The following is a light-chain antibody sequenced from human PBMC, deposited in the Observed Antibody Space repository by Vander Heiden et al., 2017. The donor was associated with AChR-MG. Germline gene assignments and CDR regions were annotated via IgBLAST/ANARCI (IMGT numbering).Light chain of an antibody. CDR3: SSYAGSNNFVV. CDR1: SSDVGDYNY. V-gene: IGLV2-8*01. Sequence: QSALTQPPAAPGSPGQSVTIPCNGTSSDVGDYNYVSWYQHHPGKAPNLMIYEVTERPSGVPDRFSGSKSDNTASLTVSGLQAEDEADYYCSSYAGSNNFVVFGGGTKLTVL. CDR2: EVT. J-gene: IGLJ3*02.